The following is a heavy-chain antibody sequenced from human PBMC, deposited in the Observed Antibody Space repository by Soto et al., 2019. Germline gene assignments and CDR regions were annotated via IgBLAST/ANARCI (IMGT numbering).Heavy chain of an antibody. CDR2: IYYSGST. D-gene: IGHD6-13*01. J-gene: IGHJ4*02. CDR3: ARQWYSSSYFDY. V-gene: IGHV4-59*08. Sequence: SETLSLTCTVSGGSISSYYWSWIRQPPGKGLEWIGYIYYSGSTNYNPSLKSRVTISVDTSKNQFSLKRSSVTAADTAVYYCARQWYSSSYFDYWGQGTLVTVSS. CDR1: GGSISSYY.